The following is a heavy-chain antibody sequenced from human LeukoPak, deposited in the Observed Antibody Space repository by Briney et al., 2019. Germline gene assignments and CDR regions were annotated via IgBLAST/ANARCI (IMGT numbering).Heavy chain of an antibody. CDR2: ISAGGGTT. CDR1: GFTFSTYA. J-gene: IGHJ4*02. CDR3: ARVRVTGYSNFAY. D-gene: IGHD3-9*01. Sequence: GGSLRLSCAASGFTFSTYAMTWVRQAPGKGLEWVSAISAGGGTTYYADSVKGRFTISRDSSKNTVYLQMSSLRAEDTAVYYCARVRVTGYSNFAYWGQGTLVTVSS. V-gene: IGHV3-23*01.